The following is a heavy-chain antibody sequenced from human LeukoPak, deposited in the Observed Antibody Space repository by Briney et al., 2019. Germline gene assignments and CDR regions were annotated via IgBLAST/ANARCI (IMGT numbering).Heavy chain of an antibody. CDR1: GYTFTGYY. Sequence: GASVKVSCKASGYTFTGYYMHWVRQAPGQGLEWMGWINPNSGGTNYAQKFQGRVTMTRDTSASTAYMELSSLRSEDTAVYYCARDPVVVVPAAPDYWGQGTLVTVSS. V-gene: IGHV1-2*02. J-gene: IGHJ4*02. CDR2: INPNSGGT. CDR3: ARDPVVVVPAAPDY. D-gene: IGHD2-2*01.